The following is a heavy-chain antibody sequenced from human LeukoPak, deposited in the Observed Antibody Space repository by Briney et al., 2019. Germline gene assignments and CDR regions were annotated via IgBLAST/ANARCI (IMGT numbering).Heavy chain of an antibody. CDR3: ARLTAVVTFDY. J-gene: IGHJ4*02. V-gene: IGHV5-51*01. D-gene: IGHD4-23*01. CDR1: GYSFTSNW. Sequence: GESLKVSCKGSGYSFTSNWIGWVRQMPGKGLEWMGVIYPSDSDTRYSPSFQGQVTISADKSISTAYLQWRSLKVSDSAMYYCARLTAVVTFDYWGQGTLVIVSS. CDR2: IYPSDSDT.